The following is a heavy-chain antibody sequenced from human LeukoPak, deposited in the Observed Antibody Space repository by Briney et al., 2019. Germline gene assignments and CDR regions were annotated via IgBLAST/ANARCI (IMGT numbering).Heavy chain of an antibody. D-gene: IGHD3-22*01. CDR3: ARVPPDYYDSSGYTYYFDY. CDR1: GYTFTSYG. V-gene: IGHV1-18*01. CDR2: ISAYNGNT. J-gene: IGHJ4*02. Sequence: GASVKVSCKASGYTFTSYGISWVRQAPGQGLEWMGWISAYNGNTNYAQKLQGRVTMTTDTSTSTAYMELRSLRSDYTAVYYCARVPPDYYDSSGYTYYFDYWGQGTLVTVSS.